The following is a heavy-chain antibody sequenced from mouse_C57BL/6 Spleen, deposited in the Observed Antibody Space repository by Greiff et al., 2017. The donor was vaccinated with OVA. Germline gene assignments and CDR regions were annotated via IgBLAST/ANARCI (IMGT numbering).Heavy chain of an antibody. CDR3: ARSDYDEGGFAY. Sequence: QVQLQQPGAELVRPGSSVKLSCKASGYTFTSYWMHWVKQRPIQGLEWIGNINPSNGGTNYNEKFKSKATLTVDKSSSTAYMQLSSLTSEDSAVYYCARSDYDEGGFAYWGQGTLVTVSA. CDR1: GYTFTSYW. D-gene: IGHD2-4*01. J-gene: IGHJ3*01. CDR2: INPSNGGT. V-gene: IGHV1-53*01.